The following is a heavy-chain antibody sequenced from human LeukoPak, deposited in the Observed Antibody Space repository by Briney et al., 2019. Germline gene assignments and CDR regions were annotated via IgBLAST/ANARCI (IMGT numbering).Heavy chain of an antibody. J-gene: IGHJ4*02. CDR3: AKAPLRSCSGAICYLFDY. D-gene: IGHD2-15*01. Sequence: GGSLRLSCAASGFSFSSYAMSWVRQAPGKRLEWVSVVTGGGGDTYYADSVKGRFTISRDNSKNMLYLQMNSLRAEDAAVYYCAKAPLRSCSGAICYLFDYWGQGTLVTVSS. CDR2: VTGGGGDT. CDR1: GFSFSSYA. V-gene: IGHV3-23*01.